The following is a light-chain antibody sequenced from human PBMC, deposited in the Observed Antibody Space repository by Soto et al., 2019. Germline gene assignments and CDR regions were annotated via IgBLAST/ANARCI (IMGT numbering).Light chain of an antibody. CDR3: QQFHTYPLT. CDR2: WAS. V-gene: IGKV4-1*01. Sequence: DIVLTQSPDSLAVSLGETATINCKSSQSVLYIVNNKNYLAWYQQKPGQPPKLLIYWASNRESGVPDRFSGSGSGTDFTLTISSMQDEDVEVYHCQQFHTYPLTFGGGTKVEIK. J-gene: IGKJ4*01. CDR1: QSVLYIVNNKNY.